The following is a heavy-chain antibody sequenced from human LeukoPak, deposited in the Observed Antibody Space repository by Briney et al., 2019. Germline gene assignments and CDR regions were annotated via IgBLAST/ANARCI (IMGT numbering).Heavy chain of an antibody. CDR3: AKWRGSDYYYYMDV. CDR1: GFTFSSYG. D-gene: IGHD3-10*01. V-gene: IGHV3-33*06. CDR2: IWYDGSNK. J-gene: IGHJ6*03. Sequence: GGSLRLSCAASGFTFSSYGMHWVRQAPGKGLEWVAVIWYDGSNKYYADSVKGRFTISRDNSKNTLYLQMNSLRAEDTAVYYCAKWRGSDYYYYMDVWGKGTTVTVSS.